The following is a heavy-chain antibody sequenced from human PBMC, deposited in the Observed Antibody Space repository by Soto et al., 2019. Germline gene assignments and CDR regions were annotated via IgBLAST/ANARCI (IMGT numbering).Heavy chain of an antibody. CDR2: ISAYNGNT. V-gene: IGHV1-18*01. CDR3: ARDQAYYYDSSGYYPRFDY. D-gene: IGHD3-22*01. Sequence: ASVKVSCKASGHTFTSYGISWVRQAPGQGLEWMGWISAYNGNTNYAQKLQGRVTMTTDTSTSTAYMELRSLRSDDTAVYYCARDQAYYYDSSGYYPRFDYWGQGTLVTVSS. J-gene: IGHJ4*02. CDR1: GHTFTSYG.